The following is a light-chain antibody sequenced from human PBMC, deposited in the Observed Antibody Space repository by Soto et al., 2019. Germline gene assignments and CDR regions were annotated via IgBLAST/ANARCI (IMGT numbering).Light chain of an antibody. Sequence: ELVLTQSPGTLSLSPGARATLSCRASQSVRDNYLAWYQPKPGQAPRLLIYGASIRAAGIPDRFSVSGSGADFTLTISRLEPEDFAVYYCQQYGSSPRTFGQGTKVDIK. J-gene: IGKJ1*01. CDR3: QQYGSSPRT. CDR1: QSVRDNY. CDR2: GAS. V-gene: IGKV3-20*01.